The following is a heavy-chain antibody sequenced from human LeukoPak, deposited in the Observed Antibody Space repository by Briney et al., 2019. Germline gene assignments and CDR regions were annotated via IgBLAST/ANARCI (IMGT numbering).Heavy chain of an antibody. CDR1: GFTVSSNY. V-gene: IGHV3-53*01. D-gene: IGHD6-13*01. J-gene: IGHJ3*02. CDR3: AREIAAGTGAFDI. Sequence: GGSLGLSCAASGFTVSSNYMSWVRQAPGKGLEWVSVIYSGGSTYYADSVKGRFTISRDNSKNTLYLQMNSLRAEDTAVYYCAREIAAGTGAFDIWGQGTMVTVSS. CDR2: IYSGGST.